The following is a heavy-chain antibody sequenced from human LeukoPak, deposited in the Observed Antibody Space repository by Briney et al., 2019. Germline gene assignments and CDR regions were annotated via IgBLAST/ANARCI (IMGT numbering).Heavy chain of an antibody. D-gene: IGHD4-17*01. J-gene: IGHJ4*02. CDR1: VGTLSSYT. V-gene: IGHV1-69*04. Sequence: SVKVSCKASVGTLSSYTISCVRQAPGQGREWMGRIIPMLGIANYAQKFQGRVTIIADKSTSTAYMELSSLRSEDTAVYYCARDQTTLLFDYWGQRTLVTVSS. CDR3: ARDQTTLLFDY. CDR2: IIPMLGIA.